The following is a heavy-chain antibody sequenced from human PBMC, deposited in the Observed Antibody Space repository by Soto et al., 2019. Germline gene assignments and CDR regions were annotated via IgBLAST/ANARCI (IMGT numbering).Heavy chain of an antibody. D-gene: IGHD2-21*01. CDR2: IDGSGGDT. Sequence: EVQLLESGGGLVQPGGSLRLSCAASGFTFSSYAIGWVRQAPGTGLEGDSVIDGSGGDTSFADSVTGRFKISRDNSKNTLDLQMSRLIAEDKARYYCVKKMLDDAYVETSPFDLWGQGNLVTVSS. CDR3: VKKMLDDAYVETSPFDL. CDR1: GFTFSSYA. J-gene: IGHJ4*02. V-gene: IGHV3-23*01.